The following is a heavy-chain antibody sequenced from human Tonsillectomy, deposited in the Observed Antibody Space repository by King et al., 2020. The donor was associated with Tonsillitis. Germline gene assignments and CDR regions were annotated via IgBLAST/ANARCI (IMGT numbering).Heavy chain of an antibody. Sequence: VQLVESGAEVKKPGASVKVSCKASGYTFTSYYMHWVRQAPGQGLEWMGIINPSGGSTSYAQKFQGRVTMTRDTFTSAVYMELSSLRSEDTAVYYCARDRQGEPGSRGGMDVWGQGTTVTVSS. V-gene: IGHV1-46*03. D-gene: IGHD1-26*01. CDR3: ARDRQGEPGSRGGMDV. CDR2: INPSGGST. CDR1: GYTFTSYY. J-gene: IGHJ6*02.